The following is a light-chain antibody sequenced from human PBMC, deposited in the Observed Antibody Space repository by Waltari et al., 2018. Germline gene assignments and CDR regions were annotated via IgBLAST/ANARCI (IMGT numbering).Light chain of an antibody. CDR2: KVS. CDR3: MQGTHWPIT. V-gene: IGKV2-30*02. CDR1: QSLVHSHGNTY. J-gene: IGKJ5*01. Sequence: DVVMTQSPLSLPVTLGQPASISCRSSQSLVHSHGNTYLNWFQTSAGQSPRRLIYKVSNRDSEVPDRFSGSGSGTDFTLKISRVEAEDVGVYYCMQGTHWPITFGQGTRLEIK.